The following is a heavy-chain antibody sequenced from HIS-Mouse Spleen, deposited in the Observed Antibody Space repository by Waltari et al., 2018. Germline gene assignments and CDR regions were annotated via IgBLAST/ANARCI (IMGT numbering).Heavy chain of an antibody. Sequence: QLQLQESGPGLVKPSETLSLPCTASGGPISSSSYYWAWIRQPPGKGLEWIGSIYYSGSTYYNPSLKSRVTISVDTSKNQFSLKLSSVTAADTAVYYCAREIPYSSSWYDWYFDLWGRGTLVTVSS. CDR1: GGPISSSSYY. V-gene: IGHV4-39*07. J-gene: IGHJ2*01. CDR2: IYYSGST. D-gene: IGHD6-13*01. CDR3: AREIPYSSSWYDWYFDL.